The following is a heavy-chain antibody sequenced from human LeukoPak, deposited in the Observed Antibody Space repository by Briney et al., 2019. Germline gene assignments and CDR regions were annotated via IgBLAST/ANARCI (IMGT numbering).Heavy chain of an antibody. V-gene: IGHV3-21*01. CDR2: ISSSSSYI. D-gene: IGHD4-17*01. CDR3: ARLERRTTRWFDP. J-gene: IGHJ5*02. Sequence: GGSLRLSCAASGFTFSSYNMNWVRQAPGNGLEWVSSISSSSSYIYYADSVKGRFTISRDNAKNSLYLQMNSLRAEDTAVYYCARLERRTTRWFDPWGQGTLVTVSS. CDR1: GFTFSSYN.